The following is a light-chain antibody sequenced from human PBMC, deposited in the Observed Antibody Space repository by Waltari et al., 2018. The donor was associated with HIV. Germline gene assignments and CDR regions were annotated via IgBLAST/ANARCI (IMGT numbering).Light chain of an antibody. CDR2: STD. J-gene: IGLJ2*01. CDR3: LLYFAGHRPKWI. V-gene: IGLV7-43*01. Sequence: QTVVTQEPSLTVSPGGTVTFTCASNTGAVTSRSFANWLQVKPGHPPTALIYSTDKKHSLTPARLSGCLLGGRAALTLSGALPEDEAEYFFLLYFAGHRPKWIFGGGTKLTVL. CDR1: TGAVTSRSF.